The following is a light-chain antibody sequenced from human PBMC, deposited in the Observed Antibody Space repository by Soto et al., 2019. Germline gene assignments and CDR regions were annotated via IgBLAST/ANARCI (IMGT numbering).Light chain of an antibody. CDR2: DAY. Sequence: DIQMTQAPSTLSASIGDRVIITCRASQSISHWLAWYQQKPGKAPKLLISDAYILESGVPSRFSGSTSGTEFTLISSSLQPYEFATYYCQQYHTYRTFGQGTKVEIK. CDR1: QSISHW. J-gene: IGKJ1*01. V-gene: IGKV1-5*01. CDR3: QQYHTYRT.